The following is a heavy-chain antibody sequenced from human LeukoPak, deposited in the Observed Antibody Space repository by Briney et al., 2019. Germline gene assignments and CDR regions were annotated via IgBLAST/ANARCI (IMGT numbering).Heavy chain of an antibody. CDR1: GGSIGCYY. CDR3: SRLSSNFYYSMDV. Sequence: NPSETLSLTCVVSGGSIGCYYWTWIRQPPGKGLEWVGYVQNSAIYRAKIKSSPSLQSRVSLSIDSSTKEVSLTVSSVTAVYSAVNYCSRLSSNFYYSMDVWGPGTAVTVSS. V-gene: IGHV4-59*08. CDR2: VQNSAIYRAKI. D-gene: IGHD6-6*01. J-gene: IGHJ6*02.